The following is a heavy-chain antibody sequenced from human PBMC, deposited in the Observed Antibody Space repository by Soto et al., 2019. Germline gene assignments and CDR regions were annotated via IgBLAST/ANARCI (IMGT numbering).Heavy chain of an antibody. J-gene: IGHJ6*02. CDR1: GGSSVDIGW. V-gene: IGHV4-4*02. Sequence: LSLPWAVFGGSSVDIGWWRLVRQTPGKGLEWIGEIYHSGSTNYNPSLKSRVTISIDKSKNQFSLKLSSVTAADTAVYYCARSSEYYYGMDVWGQGTTVTVSS. CDR3: ARSSEYYYGMDV. CDR2: IYHSGST.